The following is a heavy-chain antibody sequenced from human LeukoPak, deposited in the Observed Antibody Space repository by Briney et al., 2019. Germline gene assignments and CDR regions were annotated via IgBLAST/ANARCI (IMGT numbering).Heavy chain of an antibody. D-gene: IGHD3-22*01. CDR1: GFTFSSYD. CDR2: IGTAGDT. V-gene: IGHV3-13*01. J-gene: IGHJ4*02. CDR3: AREVYDSSGYYPNYFDY. Sequence: PGGSLRLSCAASGFTFSSYDMHWVRHATGKGLEWVSAIGTAGDTYYPGSVKGRFTVSRENAKNSLYLQMNSLRAGDTAVYYCAREVYDSSGYYPNYFDYWGQGTLVTVSS.